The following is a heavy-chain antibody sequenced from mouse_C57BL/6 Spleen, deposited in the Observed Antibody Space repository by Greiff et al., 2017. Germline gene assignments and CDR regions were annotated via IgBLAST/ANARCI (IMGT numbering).Heavy chain of an antibody. D-gene: IGHD1-1*01. Sequence: DVKLVESGGGLVKPGGSLKLSCAASGFTFSSYAMSWVRQTPEKRLEWVATISDGGSYTYYPDNVKGRFTISRDNAKNNLYLQMSHLKSEDTAMYYCARDNGSRDFDYWGQGTTLTVSS. CDR2: ISDGGSYT. J-gene: IGHJ2*01. CDR3: ARDNGSRDFDY. V-gene: IGHV5-4*01. CDR1: GFTFSSYA.